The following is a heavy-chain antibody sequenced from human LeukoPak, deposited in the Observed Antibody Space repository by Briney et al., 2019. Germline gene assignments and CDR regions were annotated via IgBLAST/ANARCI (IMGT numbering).Heavy chain of an antibody. CDR1: GYSFSSYW. J-gene: IGHJ4*02. Sequence: KPGGSLKISCKGSGYSFSSYWIGWVRQVPGKGLEWMGIIYPGDSDTRYSPSFQGQVTISADKSISTAYLQWSSLKASDTAMYYCARQVVVAAHFDYWGQGTLVTVSS. CDR3: ARQVVVAAHFDY. V-gene: IGHV5-51*01. D-gene: IGHD2-15*01. CDR2: IYPGDSDT.